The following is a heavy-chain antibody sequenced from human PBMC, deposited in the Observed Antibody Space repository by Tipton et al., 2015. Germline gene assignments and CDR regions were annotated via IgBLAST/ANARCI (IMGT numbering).Heavy chain of an antibody. CDR1: GYSISSGYY. CDR2: IHHSGDT. CDR3: ARGELLEFDS. Sequence: TLSLTCDVSGYSISSGYYWGWIRQSPGKGLEWIASIHHSGDTYNNPSLKSRVTISVDTSKNQFSLKLSSVTAADTAAYYCARGELLEFDSWGQGTLVTVSS. J-gene: IGHJ4*02. D-gene: IGHD1-26*01. V-gene: IGHV4-38-2*01.